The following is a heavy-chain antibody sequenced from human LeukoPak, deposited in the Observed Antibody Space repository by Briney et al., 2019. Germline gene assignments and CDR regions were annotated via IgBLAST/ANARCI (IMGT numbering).Heavy chain of an antibody. V-gene: IGHV3-23*01. CDR3: AKVEYSSSSAPHFDY. CDR1: GFTFSSYA. CDR2: ISGSGGST. D-gene: IGHD6-6*01. J-gene: IGHJ4*02. Sequence: PGGSLRLSCAASGFTFSSYAMSWVRQAPGKGLEWVSAISGSGGSTYYADSVKGRFTISRDNSKNTLYLQMNSLRAEDTAVYYCAKVEYSSSSAPHFDYWGQGTLVTVSS.